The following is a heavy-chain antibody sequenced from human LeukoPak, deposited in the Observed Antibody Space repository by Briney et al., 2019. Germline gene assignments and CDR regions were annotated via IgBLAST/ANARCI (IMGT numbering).Heavy chain of an antibody. CDR2: INAASGNT. D-gene: IGHD3-10*01. J-gene: IGHJ4*02. CDR3: ARDKLGYFDY. V-gene: IGHV1-3*01. Sequence: GASVKVSCKASGYAFTNYAMHWLRQAPGQRLEWVGWINAASGNTKYSQRLQGRITITRDTSANTVYMQLSSLRSEDSAVYYCARDKLGYFDYWGQGTLVTVSS. CDR1: GYAFTNYA.